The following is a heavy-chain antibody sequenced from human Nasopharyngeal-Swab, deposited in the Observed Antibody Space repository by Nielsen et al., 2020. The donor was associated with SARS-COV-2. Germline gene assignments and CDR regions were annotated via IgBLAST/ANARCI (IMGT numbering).Heavy chain of an antibody. Sequence: SETLSLTCTVSGGSISSYYWSWIRQPPGKGLEWIGYIYYSGSTNYNPSLKNRVTISVDTSKNQFSLKLSSVTAADTAIYYCARDGRSSWYFDLWGRGTLVTVSS. CDR3: ARDGRSSWYFDL. CDR1: GGSISSYY. V-gene: IGHV4-59*01. CDR2: IYYSGST. J-gene: IGHJ2*01.